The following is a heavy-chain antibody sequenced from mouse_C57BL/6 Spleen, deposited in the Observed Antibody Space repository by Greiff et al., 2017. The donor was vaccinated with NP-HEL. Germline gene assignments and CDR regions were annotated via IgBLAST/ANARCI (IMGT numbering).Heavy chain of an antibody. V-gene: IGHV1-69*01. Sequence: QVQLKQPGAELVMPGASVKLSCKASGYTFTSYWMHWVKQRPGQGLEWIGEIDPSDSYTNYNQKFKGKSTLTVDKSSSTAYMQLSSLTSEDSAVYYCARWDSGPMDYWGQGTSVTVSS. CDR1: GYTFTSYW. J-gene: IGHJ4*01. CDR2: IDPSDSYT. CDR3: ARWDSGPMDY. D-gene: IGHD1-3*01.